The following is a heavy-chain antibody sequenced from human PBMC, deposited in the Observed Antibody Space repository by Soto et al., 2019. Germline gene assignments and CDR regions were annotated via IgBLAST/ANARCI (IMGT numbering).Heavy chain of an antibody. V-gene: IGHV3-30*03. CDR2: ISYDGSNK. CDR1: GFTFSSYG. Sequence: QVQLVESGGGVVQPGRSLRLSCAASGFTFSSYGMHWVRQAPGKGLEWVTVISYDGSNKYYADSVKGRFTISRDTSKNTLYLQMHRLRAEDTAVYYCAGGFSNYYGMDVWGQGTTVTVSS. J-gene: IGHJ6*02. D-gene: IGHD3-3*02. CDR3: AGGFSNYYGMDV.